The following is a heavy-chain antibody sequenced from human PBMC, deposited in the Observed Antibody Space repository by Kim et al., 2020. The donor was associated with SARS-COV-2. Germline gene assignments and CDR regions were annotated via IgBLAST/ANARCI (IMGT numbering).Heavy chain of an antibody. CDR2: IWYDGSNK. Sequence: GGSLRLSCAASGFTFSSYGMHWVRQAPGKGLEWVAVIWYDGSNKYYADSVKGRFTISRDNSKNTLYLQMNSLRAEDTAVYYCARVGALRNDSSGPPIVVLDYWGQGTLVTVSS. D-gene: IGHD3-22*01. CDR3: ARVGALRNDSSGPPIVVLDY. J-gene: IGHJ4*02. V-gene: IGHV3-33*08. CDR1: GFTFSSYG.